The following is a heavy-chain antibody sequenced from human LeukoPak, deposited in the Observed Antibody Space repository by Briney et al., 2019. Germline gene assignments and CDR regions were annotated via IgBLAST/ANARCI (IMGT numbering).Heavy chain of an antibody. D-gene: IGHD5-24*01. CDR3: AKVTSEWLQLGYFDY. V-gene: IGHV3-11*01. CDR2: ISSGGSTI. CDR1: GSTFDKAW. Sequence: PGGSLRLSCTAAGSTFDKAWMTWVRQAPGKGLEWVSYISSGGSTIEYAVSVKGRFTISRDNAKNSLYLQMTSLRAEDTALYYCAKVTSEWLQLGYFDYWGQGILVTVSS. J-gene: IGHJ4*02.